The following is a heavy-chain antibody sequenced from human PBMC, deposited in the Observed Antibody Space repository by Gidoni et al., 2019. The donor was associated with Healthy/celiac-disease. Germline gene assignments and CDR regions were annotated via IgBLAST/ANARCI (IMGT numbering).Heavy chain of an antibody. CDR3: ASYYYDSSGYYSYFDY. Sequence: QVQLVQSGAEVKKPGSSVKVSGKSSGGTVSSYAIGWVRQAPGQGLEWMGGIIPIFGTANYAQKFHGRVTITADESTSTAYMELSSLRSEDTAVYYCASYYYDSSGYYSYFDYWGQGTLVTVSS. CDR2: IIPIFGTA. J-gene: IGHJ4*02. V-gene: IGHV1-69*01. CDR1: GGTVSSYA. D-gene: IGHD3-22*01.